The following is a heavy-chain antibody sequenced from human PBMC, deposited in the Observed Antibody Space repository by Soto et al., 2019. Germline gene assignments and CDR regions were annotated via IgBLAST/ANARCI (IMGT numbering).Heavy chain of an antibody. D-gene: IGHD3-9*01. CDR1: GFTFSSYG. Sequence: GGSLRLSCAASGFTFSSYGMHWVRQAPGKGLEWVAVIWYDGSNKYYADSVKGRFTISRDNSKNTLYLQMNSLRAEDTAVYYCARGLHILTGYYRDYYYYGMDVWGQGTTVTVSS. J-gene: IGHJ6*02. V-gene: IGHV3-33*01. CDR2: IWYDGSNK. CDR3: ARGLHILTGYYRDYYYYGMDV.